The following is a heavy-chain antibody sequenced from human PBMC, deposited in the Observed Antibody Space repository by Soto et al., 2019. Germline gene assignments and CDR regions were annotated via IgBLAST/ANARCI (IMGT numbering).Heavy chain of an antibody. D-gene: IGHD4-17*01. V-gene: IGHV4-4*02. CDR1: GCSISSSNW. CDR3: AREGIGELTTHYGMDA. J-gene: IGHJ6*02. CDR2: IYHSGST. Sequence: NPXETLYLTCAVSGCSISSSNWWSWVRQPPVKGLEWIGEIYHSGSTNYNPSLKSRVTISVDKSKNQFSLKLSSVTAADTAVYYCAREGIGELTTHYGMDAWGQGTTVTVSS.